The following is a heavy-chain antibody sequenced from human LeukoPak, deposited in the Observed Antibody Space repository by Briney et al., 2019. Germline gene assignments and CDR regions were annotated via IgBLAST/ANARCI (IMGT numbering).Heavy chain of an antibody. CDR1: GFTFSSYS. D-gene: IGHD2-15*01. CDR2: ISSSSSYI. Sequence: PGGSLRLSCAASGFTFSSYSMNWVRQAPGKGLEWGSSISSSSSYIYYADSVKGRFTISRDNAKNSLYLQMNSLRAEHTGVYYCARDPTANIVARPTINYWGQGTLVTVSS. J-gene: IGHJ4*02. V-gene: IGHV3-21*01. CDR3: ARDPTANIVARPTINY.